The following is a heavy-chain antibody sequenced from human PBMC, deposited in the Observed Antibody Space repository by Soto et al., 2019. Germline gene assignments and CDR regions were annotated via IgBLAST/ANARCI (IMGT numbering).Heavy chain of an antibody. CDR3: ARDPSVYSNSPNWFDP. Sequence: GGSLRLSCAASGFTFSSYSMNWVRQAPGKGLEWVSSISSSSSYIYYADSVKGRFTISRDNAKNSLYLQMNSLRAEDTAVYYCARDPSVYSNSPNWFDPWGQGTLVTVSS. D-gene: IGHD6-13*01. V-gene: IGHV3-21*01. CDR1: GFTFSSYS. CDR2: ISSSSSYI. J-gene: IGHJ5*02.